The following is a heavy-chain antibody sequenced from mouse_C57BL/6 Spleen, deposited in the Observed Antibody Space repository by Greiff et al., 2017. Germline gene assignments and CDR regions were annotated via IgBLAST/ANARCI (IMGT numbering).Heavy chain of an antibody. CDR1: GYAFSSYW. V-gene: IGHV1-80*01. Sequence: QVQLQQSGAELVKPGASVKISCKASGYAFSSYWMNWVKQRPGKGLEWIGQIYPGDGDTNYNGKFKGKATLTADKSSSTAYMPLSSLTSEDSAVYFCARSYYYGSSYFPFDYWGQGTTLTVSS. D-gene: IGHD1-1*01. J-gene: IGHJ2*01. CDR2: IYPGDGDT. CDR3: ARSYYYGSSYFPFDY.